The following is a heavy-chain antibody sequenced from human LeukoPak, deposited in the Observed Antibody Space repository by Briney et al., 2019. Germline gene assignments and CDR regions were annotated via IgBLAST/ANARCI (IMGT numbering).Heavy chain of an antibody. CDR2: IYYSGTT. J-gene: IGHJ4*02. CDR3: ARSPFNLYLDL. D-gene: IGHD3-9*01. V-gene: IGHV4-39*07. Sequence: SETLSLTCTVSGDSLSDSANYWAWVRQHPGKGLEWIGSIYYSGTTIYNPSLKSRVTVSMETSKNQLFLKLSSVTAADTAVYFCARSPFNLYLDLWGQGALVPVSS. CDR1: GDSLSDSANY.